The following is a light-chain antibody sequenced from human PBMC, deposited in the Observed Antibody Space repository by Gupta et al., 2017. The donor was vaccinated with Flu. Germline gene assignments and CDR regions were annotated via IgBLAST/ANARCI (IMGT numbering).Light chain of an antibody. CDR3: DYWDTNNSVGV. V-gene: IGLV1-51*01. J-gene: IGLJ3*02. Sequence: KVTISSSGSSSNSENNYVSWYQQLQETATKLLRVDNSKRTSGIPERFSGSSGATSANTATIGLQAGEEADDDCDYWDTNNSVGVFGGGTKLTVL. CDR1: SSNSENNY. CDR2: DNS.